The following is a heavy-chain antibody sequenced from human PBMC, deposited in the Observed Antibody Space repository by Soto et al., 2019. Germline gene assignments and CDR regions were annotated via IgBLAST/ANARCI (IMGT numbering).Heavy chain of an antibody. CDR2: ISAYNGNT. J-gene: IGHJ4*02. Sequence: QVQLVQSGAEVKKPGASVKVSCKASGYTFTSYGISWVRQAPGQGLEWMGWISAYNGNTNYAQKLQGRVTMTTDLSATTASMEGRSLRSHYTAVYLWARVKGDVSARYYGYWGQGALVTVSS. CDR1: GYTFTSYG. D-gene: IGHD3-10*01. CDR3: ARVKGDVSARYYGY. V-gene: IGHV1-18*01.